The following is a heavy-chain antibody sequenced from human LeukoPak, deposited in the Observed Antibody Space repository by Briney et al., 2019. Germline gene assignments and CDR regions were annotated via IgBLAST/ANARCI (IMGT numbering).Heavy chain of an antibody. CDR2: IYYSGST. V-gene: IGHV4-59*01. J-gene: IGHJ4*02. Sequence: PSETLSLTCTVSGGSISSYYWSWIRQPPGKGLECIGYIYYSGSTNYNPSLKSRVTISVDTSKNQFSLKLSSVTAADTAVYYCASMTSSSGYIKIWGQGSLVTVSS. CDR1: GGSISSYY. D-gene: IGHD6-19*01. CDR3: ASMTSSSGYIKI.